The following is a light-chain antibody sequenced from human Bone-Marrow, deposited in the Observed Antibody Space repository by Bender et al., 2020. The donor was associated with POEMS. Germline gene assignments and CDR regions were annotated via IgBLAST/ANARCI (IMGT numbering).Light chain of an antibody. CDR2: DDS. CDR1: DIGSKS. CDR3: QLWYNPTDQGV. Sequence: SYVLTQPPSVSVAPGKTARITCRGNDIGSKSVHWYQQKPGQAPVLVVYDDSDRPSGIPERFSGSNSGNTATLTIGSVEAGDEADYYCQLWYNPTDQGVFGGGTKLTV. J-gene: IGLJ3*02. V-gene: IGLV3-21*03.